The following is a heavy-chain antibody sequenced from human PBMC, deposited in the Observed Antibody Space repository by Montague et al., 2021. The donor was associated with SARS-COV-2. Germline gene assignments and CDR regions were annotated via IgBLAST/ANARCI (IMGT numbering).Heavy chain of an antibody. J-gene: IGHJ4*02. CDR2: INHSGYT. D-gene: IGHD1-26*01. Sequence: SETLSLTCAVYGASSSNYYWSWIRQSPGKGLEWVGEINHSGYTXXXPSXKGRLTISLDSSKKQFSLKMTSVTAADTAVYYCARAPRYSFGFWAYWGQGTLVSVSS. CDR3: ARAPRYSFGFWAY. CDR1: GASSSNYY. V-gene: IGHV4-34*01.